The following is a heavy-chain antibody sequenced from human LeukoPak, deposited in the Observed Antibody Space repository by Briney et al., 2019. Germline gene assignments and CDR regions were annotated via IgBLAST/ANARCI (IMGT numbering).Heavy chain of an antibody. CDR3: ARGRVRGSYYGDY. Sequence: PGGSLRLSCAASVFTFSSYAMHWVRQALGKGLEWVAVISYDGSNKYYADSVKGRFTISRDNSKNTLYLQMNSLRAEDTAVYYCARGRVRGSYYGDYWGQGTLVTVSS. J-gene: IGHJ4*02. V-gene: IGHV3-30-3*01. D-gene: IGHD1-26*01. CDR2: ISYDGSNK. CDR1: VFTFSSYA.